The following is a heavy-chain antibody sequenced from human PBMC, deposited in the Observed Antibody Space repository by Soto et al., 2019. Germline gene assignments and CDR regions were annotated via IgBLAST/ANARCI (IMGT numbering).Heavy chain of an antibody. CDR3: ARTNYDYVWGSYRFDY. J-gene: IGHJ4*02. Sequence: PSETLSLTCTVSGGSISGGDYYWSWIRQPPGRGLEWIGYISYSGNTYYNPSLKSRLNISTDTSKIQSSLRLSSVTAADTAVYYCARTNYDYVWGSYRFDYWGQGTLVTVSS. CDR1: GGSISGGDYY. D-gene: IGHD3-16*02. V-gene: IGHV4-30-4*01. CDR2: ISYSGNT.